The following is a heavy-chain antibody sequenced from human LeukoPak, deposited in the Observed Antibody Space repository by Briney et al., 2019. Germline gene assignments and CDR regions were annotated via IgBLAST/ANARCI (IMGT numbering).Heavy chain of an antibody. J-gene: IGHJ4*02. D-gene: IGHD3-3*01. CDR1: GVSLSTSGVG. CDR3: ARSNYDFWSGHTTDY. Sequence: SGPTLVKPTQTLTLTCTFSGVSLSTSGVGVGWVRQPPGEALGGLSLIYWNDDKRYSPSLKSRLTITKDTSKNQVVLTMTNMDPVDTATYYCARSNYDFWSGHTTDYWGQGTLVTVSS. CDR2: IYWNDDK. V-gene: IGHV2-5*01.